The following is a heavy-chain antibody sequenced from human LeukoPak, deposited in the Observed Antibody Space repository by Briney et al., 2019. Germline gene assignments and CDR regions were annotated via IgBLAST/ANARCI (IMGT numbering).Heavy chain of an antibody. CDR3: ARGNSDYGDYERSYFDY. J-gene: IGHJ4*02. V-gene: IGHV3-30-3*01. CDR1: GFTFSSYA. D-gene: IGHD4-17*01. CDR2: ISYDGSNK. Sequence: GRSLRLSCATSGFTFSSYAMHWVRQAPGKGLEWVTVISYDGSNKYYADSVRGRFTISRDNSKNTLYLQMNSLRAEDTAVYYCARGNSDYGDYERSYFDYWGQGTLVTASS.